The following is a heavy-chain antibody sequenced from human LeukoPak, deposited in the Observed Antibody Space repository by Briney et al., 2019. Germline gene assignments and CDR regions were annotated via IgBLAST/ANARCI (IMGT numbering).Heavy chain of an antibody. Sequence: SETLSLTRTVSGGSINNYYWSWIRQPPGKGLEWIGYIYYSGSTNYNPSLKSRVTISVDTSKNQFSLKLSSVTAADTAVYYCARGKSTIIDYWGQGTLVTVSS. CDR3: ARGKSTIIDY. J-gene: IGHJ4*02. CDR2: IYYSGST. CDR1: GGSINNYY. V-gene: IGHV4-59*01.